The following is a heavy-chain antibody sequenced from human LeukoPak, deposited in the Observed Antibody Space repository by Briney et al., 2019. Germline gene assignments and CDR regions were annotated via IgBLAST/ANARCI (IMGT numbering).Heavy chain of an antibody. CDR2: ISGDGGST. D-gene: IGHD2-21*01. V-gene: IGHV3-43*02. Sequence: GGSLRFSCAASGFSFDDYAMHWVRQGPGKGLEWVSLISGDGGSTEYADSVKGRFTISRDNSKNSLFLQMNSLRTEDSAFYYCAKEGSPIPYYFDCWGQGTLVTVSS. CDR3: AKEGSPIPYYFDC. J-gene: IGHJ4*02. CDR1: GFSFDDYA.